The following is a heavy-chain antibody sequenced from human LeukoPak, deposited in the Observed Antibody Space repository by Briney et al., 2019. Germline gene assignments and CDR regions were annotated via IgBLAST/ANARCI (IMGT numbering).Heavy chain of an antibody. CDR2: ISSSGRTT. Sequence: PGGSLRLSCAASGFTFSTYEMNWVRQASGKGLEWVSYISSSGRTTYYADSVKGRFTISRDNAKNSLYLQMNSLRAEDTAVYYCARGGYGSSWGQGTLVTVSS. D-gene: IGHD5-18*01. CDR3: ARGGYGSS. J-gene: IGHJ4*02. CDR1: GFTFSTYE. V-gene: IGHV3-48*03.